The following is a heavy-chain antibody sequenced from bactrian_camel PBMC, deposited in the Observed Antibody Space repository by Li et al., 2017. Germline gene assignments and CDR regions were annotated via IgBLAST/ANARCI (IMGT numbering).Heavy chain of an antibody. Sequence: DVQLVESGGDSVQAGESLRLSCVASGYTLPMNMSWHRQRPGKEREFVSKVDRDGDTTYAASVKGRFAISHENAQHISYLQMDSLKPEDTGVYFCAAGFLLPGVAARLTAAHVGSWGQGTQVTVS. CDR3: AAGFLLPGVAARLTAAHVGS. D-gene: IGHD3*01. CDR1: GYTLPMN. J-gene: IGHJ6*01. V-gene: IGHV3S10*01. CDR2: VDRDGDT.